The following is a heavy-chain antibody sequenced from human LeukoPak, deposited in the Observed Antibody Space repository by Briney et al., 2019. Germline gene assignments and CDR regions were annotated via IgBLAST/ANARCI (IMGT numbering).Heavy chain of an antibody. Sequence: ASVTVSSTASGYTFTIYDINWVRQATGQGLEWMGWMNPNSGNTGYAQKFQGRVTMTRNTSISTAYMELSSLRSEDTAVYYCARGPGFWSGYYLFRHYGMDVWCQGTTVTVSS. J-gene: IGHJ6*02. CDR2: MNPNSGNT. CDR1: GYTFTIYD. V-gene: IGHV1-8*01. D-gene: IGHD3-3*01. CDR3: ARGPGFWSGYYLFRHYGMDV.